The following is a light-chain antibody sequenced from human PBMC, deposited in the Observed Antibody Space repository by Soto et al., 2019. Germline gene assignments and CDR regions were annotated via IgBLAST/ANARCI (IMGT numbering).Light chain of an antibody. CDR1: QDISNY. Sequence: DIQMTQSPSSLSASVGDRVTITCQASQDISNYLNWYQQKPGKAPKLLIYDASNLETGVPSRFSGSGSGTDFTFTISRLQPEDIATYYCQQYDNLPPLFGPGTKSGYQT. CDR3: QQYDNLPPL. J-gene: IGKJ3*01. CDR2: DAS. V-gene: IGKV1-33*01.